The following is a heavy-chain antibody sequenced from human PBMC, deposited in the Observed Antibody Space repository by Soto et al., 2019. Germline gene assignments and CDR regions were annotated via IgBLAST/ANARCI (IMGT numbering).Heavy chain of an antibody. D-gene: IGHD3-9*01. CDR1: GYSFTSYW. CDR2: IDPSDSYT. J-gene: IGHJ5*02. Sequence: GESLKISCKGSGYSFTSYWISWVRQMPGKGLEWMGRIDPSDSYTNYSPSLQGHVTISADKSISTAYLQWSSLKASDTAMYYCARLPFDYDILTGYYPKGFDPWGQGTLVTVSS. CDR3: ARLPFDYDILTGYYPKGFDP. V-gene: IGHV5-10-1*01.